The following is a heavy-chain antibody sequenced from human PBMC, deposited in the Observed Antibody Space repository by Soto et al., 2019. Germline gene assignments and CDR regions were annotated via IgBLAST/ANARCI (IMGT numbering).Heavy chain of an antibody. V-gene: IGHV1-18*01. CDR3: ARGGDYDNSWGKLSHDGLDV. Sequence: QVQLAQSTGEVKKPGASVRVSCKATGYTFIRYGIAWVRQAPGQGFEWMGWISPYNDHTVYAQKFQGRVTMTADTSTRTVYMNLRGLKSDDTAVYYCARGGDYDNSWGKLSHDGLDVW. J-gene: IGHJ6*01. CDR2: ISPYNDHT. D-gene: IGHD3-16*01. CDR1: GYTFIRYG.